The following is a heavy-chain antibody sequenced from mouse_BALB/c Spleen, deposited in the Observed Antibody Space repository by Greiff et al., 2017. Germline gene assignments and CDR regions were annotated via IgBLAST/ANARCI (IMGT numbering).Heavy chain of an antibody. Sequence: LVKPGASVKISCKASGYSFTGYYMHWVKQSHGKSLEWIGYISCYNGATSYNQKFKGKATFTVDTSSSTAYMQFNSLTSEDSAVYYCARSSNLYYFDYWGQGTTLTVSS. CDR1: GYSFTGYY. V-gene: IGHV1S34*01. CDR3: ARSSNLYYFDY. J-gene: IGHJ2*01. D-gene: IGHD2-5*01. CDR2: ISCYNGAT.